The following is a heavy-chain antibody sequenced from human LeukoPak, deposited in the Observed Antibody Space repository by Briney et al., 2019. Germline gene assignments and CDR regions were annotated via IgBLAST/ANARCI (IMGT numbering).Heavy chain of an antibody. CDR1: GFTFSSYG. J-gene: IGHJ4*02. CDR2: IRYDGSNK. V-gene: IGHV3-30*02. Sequence: PGGSLRLSCAASGFTFSSYGMHWVRQAPGKGLEWVAFIRYDGSNKYYADSVKGRFTISRDNSENTLYLQMNSLRAEDTAVYYCAKDAYYYDSSGYQGDYWGQGTLVTVSS. CDR3: AKDAYYYDSSGYQGDY. D-gene: IGHD3-22*01.